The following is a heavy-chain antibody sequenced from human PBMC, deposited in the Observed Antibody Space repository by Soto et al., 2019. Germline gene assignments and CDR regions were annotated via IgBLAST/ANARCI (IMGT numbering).Heavy chain of an antibody. CDR3: AGLSRGYSYGLDAFDI. D-gene: IGHD5-18*01. V-gene: IGHV1-2*04. CDR2: INPNSGGT. CDR1: GYTLTGYY. J-gene: IGHJ3*02. Sequence: ASVKFSCTTSGYTLTGYYMDWVRQAPGQGLEWMGWINPNSGGTNYAQKFQGWVTMTRDTSISTAYMELSRLRSDDTAVYYCAGLSRGYSYGLDAFDIWGQGTMVTVSS.